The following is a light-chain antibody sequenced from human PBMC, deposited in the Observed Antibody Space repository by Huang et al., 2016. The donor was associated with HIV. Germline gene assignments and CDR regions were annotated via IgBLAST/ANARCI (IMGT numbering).Light chain of an antibody. Sequence: DIQMTQSPSSLSASIGDRVTITCRASQSITTYLNWYQQKPGKAPKLLVYSASTLQTGVASRFSGSGSGADFTLTISRLQREDVATYFCQQSYNLPLTFGGGTTVEI. J-gene: IGKJ4*01. V-gene: IGKV1-39*01. CDR2: SAS. CDR3: QQSYNLPLT. CDR1: QSITTY.